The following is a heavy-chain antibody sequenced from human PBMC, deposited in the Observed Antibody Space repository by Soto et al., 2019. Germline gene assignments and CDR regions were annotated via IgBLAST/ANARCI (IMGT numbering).Heavy chain of an antibody. CDR3: ATXSSAYSSSSYYYYGMDV. V-gene: IGHV3-30-3*01. CDR1: GFTFSIYA. D-gene: IGHD6-6*01. CDR2: ISYDGSNK. Sequence: GPLRLSCAASGFTFSIYAMHWVRQAPGKGLEWVAVISYDGSNKYYADSVKGRFTISRDNSKNTLYLQMNSLRAEDTAVYYCATXSSAYSSSSYYYYGMDVWGQGTTVTVSS. J-gene: IGHJ6*02.